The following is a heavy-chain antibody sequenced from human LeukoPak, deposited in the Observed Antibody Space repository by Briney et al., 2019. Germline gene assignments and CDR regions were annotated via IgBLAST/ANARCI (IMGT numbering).Heavy chain of an antibody. CDR2: ISGSGGST. D-gene: IGHD3-10*01. Sequence: GGSLRLSCAASGFTFNSYAMSWVRQAPGKGLEWVSAISGSGGSTYYADSVKGRFTISRDNSKNTLYLQMNSLRAEDTAVYYCAKSGRRRVLLWFGDSAMDYWGQGTLVTVSS. CDR1: GFTFNSYA. V-gene: IGHV3-23*01. CDR3: AKSGRRRVLLWFGDSAMDY. J-gene: IGHJ4*02.